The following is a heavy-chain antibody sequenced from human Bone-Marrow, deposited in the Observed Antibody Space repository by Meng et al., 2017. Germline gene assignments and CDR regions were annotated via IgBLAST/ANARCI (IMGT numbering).Heavy chain of an antibody. V-gene: IGHV3-48*03. CDR3: ASAIIVGIYCTNGVCVGGMDV. D-gene: IGHD2-8*01. CDR2: ISSSGSTI. J-gene: IGHJ6*02. CDR1: GFTFSSYE. Sequence: GESLKISCAASGFTFSSYEMNWVRQAPGKGLEWVSYISSSGSTIYYADSVKGRFTISRDNAKNSLYLQMNSLRAKDTAVYYCASAIIVGIYCTNGVCVGGMDVWGQGTTVTVSS.